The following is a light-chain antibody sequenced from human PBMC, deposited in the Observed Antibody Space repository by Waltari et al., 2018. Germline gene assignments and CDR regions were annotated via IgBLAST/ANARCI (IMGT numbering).Light chain of an antibody. J-gene: IGKJ2*01. CDR1: LRVGTC. V-gene: IGKV1-5*03. CDR3: HQYRSFST. CDR2: MAS. Sequence: DIQMTQSPYTLSASVGDRVTLSCRASLRVGTCLAWYQQKPGKAPTLLIYMASSLDSGVPSRCSGSGSGTDFTLSSRSLQPDDFATYSCHQYRSFSTFGEGTKV.